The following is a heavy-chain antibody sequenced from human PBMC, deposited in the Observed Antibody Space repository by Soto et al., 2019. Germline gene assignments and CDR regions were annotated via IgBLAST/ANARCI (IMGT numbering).Heavy chain of an antibody. Sequence: GGSLRLSCAASGFTFSSYAMHWVRQAPGKGLEWAAVISYDGSNKYYADSVKGRFTISRDNSKNTLYLQMNSLRAEDTAVYYCARERKQLHYPDYYGMDVWGQGTTVTVSS. J-gene: IGHJ6*02. CDR1: GFTFSSYA. CDR2: ISYDGSNK. V-gene: IGHV3-30-3*01. D-gene: IGHD6-6*01. CDR3: ARERKQLHYPDYYGMDV.